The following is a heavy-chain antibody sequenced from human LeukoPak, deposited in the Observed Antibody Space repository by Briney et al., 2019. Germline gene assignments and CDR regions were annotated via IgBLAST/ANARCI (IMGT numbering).Heavy chain of an antibody. CDR2: INTGIGNT. V-gene: IGHV1-3*04. J-gene: IGHJ4*02. CDR1: GYSFTSYG. D-gene: IGHD3-22*01. CDR3: ASDNYYDSSGNLY. Sequence: GASVKVSCKASGYSFTSYGMHWVRQAPGRRLERMGWINTGIGNTKYSQRFQGRVTITRDRSATTVYMELSSLRFEDTAIYFCASDNYYDSSGNLYWGQGTLVTVSS.